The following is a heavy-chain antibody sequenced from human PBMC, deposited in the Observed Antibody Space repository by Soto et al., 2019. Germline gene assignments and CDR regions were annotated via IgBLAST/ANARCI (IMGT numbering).Heavy chain of an antibody. D-gene: IGHD3-10*01. J-gene: IGHJ6*02. CDR1: GGTFNNYA. V-gene: IGHV1-69*01. CDR3: ARPNSYGVTFHYYYGMDV. CDR2: IIPMFGT. Sequence: QVQLVQSGAEVKRPGSSVKVSCEASGGTFNNYAITWVRQAPGQGLEWMRGIIPMFGTNYAQKFQDRVTIAADESTGTAYMELSGLRSEDTAVYFCARPNSYGVTFHYYYGMDVWGQGTTVTVSS.